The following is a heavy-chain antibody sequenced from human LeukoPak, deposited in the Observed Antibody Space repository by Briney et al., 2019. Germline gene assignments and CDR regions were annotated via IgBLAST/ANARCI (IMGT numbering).Heavy chain of an antibody. CDR1: GGSISSYY. CDR3: AGEATMGTYFDY. Sequence: SETLSLTCTVSGGSISSYYWSWIRQPPGKGLEWIGYIYYSGSTYYNPSLKSRVTISVDTSKNQFSLKLSSVTAADTAVYYCAGEATMGTYFDYWGQGTLVTVSS. CDR2: IYYSGST. D-gene: IGHD5-12*01. J-gene: IGHJ4*02. V-gene: IGHV4-59*12.